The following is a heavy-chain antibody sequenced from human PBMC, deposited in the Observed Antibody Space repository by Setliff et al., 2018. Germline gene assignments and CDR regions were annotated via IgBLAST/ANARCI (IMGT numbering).Heavy chain of an antibody. CDR2: IYYTGDP. CDR1: GGSLRGNAIF. J-gene: IGHJ6*03. CDR3: ARHVWSRSRGYNYYYYYMDV. V-gene: IGHV4-39*01. D-gene: IGHD3-10*01. Sequence: PSETLSLTCTVSGGSLRGNAIFRGWIRQPPGKGLEWIGSIYYTGDPYSNPSLKSRFTMSVDKSSNQLSLKLTSVTAADTAVYYCARHVWSRSRGYNYYYYYMDVCGKGTTVTVSS.